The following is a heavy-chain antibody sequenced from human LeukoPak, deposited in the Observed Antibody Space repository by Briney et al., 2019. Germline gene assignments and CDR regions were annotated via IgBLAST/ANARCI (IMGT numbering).Heavy chain of an antibody. V-gene: IGHV3-21*01. Sequence: GGSLRLSCAASGFTFSSYSMNWVRQAPGKGLEWVSSISSSSSYIYYADSVKGRFTISGDNAKNSLYLQMNSLRAEDTAVYYCARAWELAFDIWGQGTMVAVSS. J-gene: IGHJ3*02. D-gene: IGHD1-26*01. CDR3: ARAWELAFDI. CDR1: GFTFSSYS. CDR2: ISSSSSYI.